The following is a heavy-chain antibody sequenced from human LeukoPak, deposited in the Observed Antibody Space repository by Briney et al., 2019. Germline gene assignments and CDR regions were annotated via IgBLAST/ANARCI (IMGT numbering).Heavy chain of an antibody. J-gene: IGHJ4*02. CDR3: ARAAAGTNDY. V-gene: IGHV4-31*03. CDR1: GGSISGGGYY. CDR2: IYYSGST. D-gene: IGHD6-13*01. Sequence: PSETLSLTCTVSGGSISGGGYYWSWTRQHPGKGLEWIGYIYYSGSTYYNPSLKSRVTISVDTSKNQFSLKLSSVTAADTAVYYCARAAAGTNDYWGQGTLVTVSS.